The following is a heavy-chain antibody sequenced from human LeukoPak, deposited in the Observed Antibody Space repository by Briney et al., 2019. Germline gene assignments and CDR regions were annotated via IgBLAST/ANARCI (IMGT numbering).Heavy chain of an antibody. CDR1: GYTLTELS. J-gene: IGHJ4*02. CDR2: FDPEDGET. CDR3: VTVSDSGADSSGINYFDY. Sequence: ASVKVSCKVSGYTLTELSMHWVRQAPGKGLEWMGGFDPEDGETIYAQKFQGRVTMTEDTSTDTAYMELSSLRSEDTAVYYCVTVSDSGADSSGINYFDYWGQGTLVTVSS. D-gene: IGHD3-22*01. V-gene: IGHV1-24*01.